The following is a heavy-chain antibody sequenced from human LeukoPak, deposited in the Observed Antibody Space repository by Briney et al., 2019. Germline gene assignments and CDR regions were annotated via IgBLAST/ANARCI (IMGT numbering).Heavy chain of an antibody. CDR1: DGSISSYY. Sequence: SETLSLTCTVSDGSISSYYWSWIRQPPGKGLEWIGYIYYSGSTSRNPSLKSRVTISLDTPKNQFSLKLTSVTAADTAVYYCARGRDAFDIWGQGTMVTVSS. V-gene: IGHV4-59*01. CDR3: ARGRDAFDI. CDR2: IYYSGST. J-gene: IGHJ3*02.